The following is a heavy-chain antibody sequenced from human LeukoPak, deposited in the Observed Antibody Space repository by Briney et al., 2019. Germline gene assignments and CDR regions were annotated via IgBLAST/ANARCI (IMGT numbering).Heavy chain of an antibody. V-gene: IGHV3-23*01. Sequence: GGCLRLSCAASGFPFSSYAMTWVRQAPGKGLEWVSSISGDGATTYHADSVKGRFTISRDNSKNTLYLQMNSLRAEDTAVYYCAKGIYSSGWSYFDYWGHGTLVTVSS. CDR1: GFPFSSYA. CDR2: ISGDGATT. CDR3: AKGIYSSGWSYFDY. J-gene: IGHJ4*01. D-gene: IGHD6-19*01.